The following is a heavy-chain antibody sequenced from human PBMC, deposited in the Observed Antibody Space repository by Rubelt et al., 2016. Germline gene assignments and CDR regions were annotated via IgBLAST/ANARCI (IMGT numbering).Heavy chain of an antibody. CDR2: ISYDGTNK. V-gene: IGHV3-30*04. CDR1: GFTFSSYA. J-gene: IGHJ4*02. D-gene: IGHD6-19*01. CDR3: ARSSGWYFDY. Sequence: QVQLVESGGGVVQPGRSLRLSCAASGFTFSSYAIHWVRQAPGKGLEWVAVISYDGTNKYYTASVKGRLTIPRDNSKNTLYLERYSLGAEYTAVYYCARSSGWYFDYWGQGTLVTVSS.